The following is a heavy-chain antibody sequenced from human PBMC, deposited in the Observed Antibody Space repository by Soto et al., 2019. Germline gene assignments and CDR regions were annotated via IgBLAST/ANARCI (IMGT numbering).Heavy chain of an antibody. CDR3: ARRAYSGYVG. CDR2: IYYSGST. D-gene: IGHD5-12*01. CDR1: GYSISSSNW. V-gene: IGHV4-28*01. J-gene: IGHJ4*02. Sequence: SETLSLTCAVSGYSISSSNWWGWIRQPPGKGLEWIGYIYYSGSTNYNPSLRSRVTISVDTSKNQFSLKLSSVTAADTAVYYCARRAYSGYVGWGQGTLVTVSS.